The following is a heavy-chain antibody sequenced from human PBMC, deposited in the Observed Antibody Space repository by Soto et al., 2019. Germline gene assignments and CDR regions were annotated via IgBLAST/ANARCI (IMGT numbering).Heavy chain of an antibody. Sequence: QVQLQQWGAGLLKSSETLSLTCAVYGGSFSDSYWTWIRQSPGKGLEWLGEITLGGGTKYNPSLNSRVVISVDTSKKQFSLKLNSVTVADTAVYYCATVGLQDSYHNHLEVWGQGTPVTVSS. J-gene: IGHJ6*02. V-gene: IGHV4-34*02. CDR2: ITLGGGT. CDR3: ATVGLQDSYHNHLEV. CDR1: GGSFSDSY. D-gene: IGHD1-1*01.